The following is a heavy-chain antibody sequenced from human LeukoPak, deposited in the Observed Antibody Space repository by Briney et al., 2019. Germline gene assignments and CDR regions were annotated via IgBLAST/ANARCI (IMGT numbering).Heavy chain of an antibody. V-gene: IGHV3-7*01. D-gene: IGHD3-22*01. CDR1: GFTFSTYW. J-gene: IGHJ4*02. Sequence: GGSLRLSCAASGFTFSTYWISWVRQAPGKGLEWVANINQGGSEKHYADSMRGRFTISRDNAKNSLFLEMNSLRAEDTAVYFCARDLYYFESSGYCASDVWGQGTLVTVSS. CDR2: INQGGSEK. CDR3: ARDLYYFESSGYCASDV.